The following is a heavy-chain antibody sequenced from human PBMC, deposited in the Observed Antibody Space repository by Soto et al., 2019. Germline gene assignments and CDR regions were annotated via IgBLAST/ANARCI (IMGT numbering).Heavy chain of an antibody. CDR3: AKGLSSGQRKIYNYYYGMDV. V-gene: IGHV4-59*12. J-gene: IGHJ6*02. CDR2: IYYSGST. Sequence: SETLSLTCTVSGGSISSYYWSWIRQPPGKGLEWIGYIYYSGSTNYNPSLKSRVTISVDTSKNQFSLKLSSVTGAETAVYYWAKGLSSGQRKIYNYYYGMDVWGQGTTVTVSS. CDR1: GGSISSYY. D-gene: IGHD6-19*01.